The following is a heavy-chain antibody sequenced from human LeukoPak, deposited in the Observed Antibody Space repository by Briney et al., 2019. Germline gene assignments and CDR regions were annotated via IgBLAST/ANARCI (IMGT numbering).Heavy chain of an antibody. V-gene: IGHV4-59*01. D-gene: IGHD5-18*01. J-gene: IGHJ4*02. Sequence: SETLSLTCTVSGGSISSYYRSWIRQPPGKGLEWIGYIYYSGSTNYNPSLKSRVTISVDTSKNQFSLKLSSVTAADTAVYYCARGNVDTAMVWFDYWGQGTLVTVSS. CDR3: ARGNVDTAMVWFDY. CDR2: IYYSGST. CDR1: GGSISSYY.